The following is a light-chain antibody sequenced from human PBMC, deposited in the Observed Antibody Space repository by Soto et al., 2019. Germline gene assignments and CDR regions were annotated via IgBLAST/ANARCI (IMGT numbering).Light chain of an antibody. J-gene: IGKJ2*03. CDR2: DAS. CDR1: QSVSSS. Sequence: EIVLTQSPATLSLSPGERAILSCRTSQSVSSSLAWYQHKPGQAPRLLIYDASNRASNIPGRFSGSGSGTDTPITISRLHHEDSAIYYCHQSANSPHSFGQGTKLEIK. V-gene: IGKV3-11*01. CDR3: HQSANSPHS.